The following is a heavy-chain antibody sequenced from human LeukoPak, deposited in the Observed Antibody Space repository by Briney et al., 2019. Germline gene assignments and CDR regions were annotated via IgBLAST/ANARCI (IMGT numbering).Heavy chain of an antibody. D-gene: IGHD3-10*01. CDR2: IYSGDST. J-gene: IGHJ6*03. V-gene: IGHV3-53*01. Sequence: GSLRLSCAASGFTVSSNYMSWVRQAPGKGLEWVSVIYSGDSTYYADSVKGRFTISRDNSKNTLYLQMNSLRAEDTAVYYCASGSGSYRTPYYYMDVWGTGTTVTVSS. CDR3: ASGSGSYRTPYYYMDV. CDR1: GFTVSSNY.